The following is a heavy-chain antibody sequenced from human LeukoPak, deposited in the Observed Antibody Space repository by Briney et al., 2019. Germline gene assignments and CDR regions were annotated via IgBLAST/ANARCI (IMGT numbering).Heavy chain of an antibody. CDR1: GFTFRSYS. CDR3: AREVMVRGEYGFDY. Sequence: PGGSLRLSSAASGFTFRSYSTNSGVHGPGQRLLCVSSISSSSSYIYYADSVKGRFNISRDNAKNSLYLQMNSLRAEDTAVYYCAREVMVRGEYGFDYWGQGTLVTVSS. V-gene: IGHV3-21*01. D-gene: IGHD3-10*01. CDR2: ISSSSSYI. J-gene: IGHJ4*02.